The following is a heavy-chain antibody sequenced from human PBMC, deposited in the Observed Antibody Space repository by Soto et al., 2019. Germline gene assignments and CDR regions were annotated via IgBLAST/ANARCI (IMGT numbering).Heavy chain of an antibody. CDR1: GFSLSTSGVG. D-gene: IGHD6-13*01. J-gene: IGHJ4*02. CDR2: IYWDDDK. V-gene: IGHV2-5*02. Sequence: SGPTLVKPTQTLTLTCTFSGFSLSTSGVGVGWIRQPPGKALEWLALIYWDDDKRYSPSLKSRLTITKDTSKNQVVLTMTNMDPVDTATYYCAHRRDPFPNSSSWYSGSGWGHFDYWGQGTLVTVSS. CDR3: AHRRDPFPNSSSWYSGSGWGHFDY.